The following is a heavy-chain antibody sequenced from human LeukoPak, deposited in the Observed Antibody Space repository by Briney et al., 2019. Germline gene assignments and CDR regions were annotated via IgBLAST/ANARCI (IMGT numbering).Heavy chain of an antibody. D-gene: IGHD3-3*01. CDR1: GLTFSRHA. V-gene: IGHV3-15*01. CDR3: TVDFWSGYDLPDY. Sequence: GALRLSCAASGLTFSRHAMSWVRQAPGKGLEWVGGIKSKTDGGTTDYAAPVKGRFTISRDDSKNTLYLQMNSLKTEDTAVYYCTVDFWSGYDLPDYWGQGTLVTVSS. J-gene: IGHJ4*02. CDR2: IKSKTDGGTT.